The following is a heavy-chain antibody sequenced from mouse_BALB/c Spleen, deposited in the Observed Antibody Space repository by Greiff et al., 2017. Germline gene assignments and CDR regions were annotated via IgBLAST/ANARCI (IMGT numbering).Heavy chain of an antibody. J-gene: IGHJ2*01. CDR3: ARGDYRYDGHYFDY. D-gene: IGHD2-14*01. Sequence: EVQGVESGGGLVKPGGSLKLSCAASGFTFSDYYMYWVRQTPEKRLEWVATISDGGSYTYYPDSVKGRFTISRDNAKNNLYLQMSSLKSEDTAMYYCARGDYRYDGHYFDYWGQGTTLTVSS. CDR2: ISDGGSYT. V-gene: IGHV5-4*02. CDR1: GFTFSDYY.